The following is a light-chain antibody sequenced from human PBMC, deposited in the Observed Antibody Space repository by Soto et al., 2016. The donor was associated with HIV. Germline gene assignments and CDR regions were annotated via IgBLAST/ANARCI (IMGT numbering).Light chain of an antibody. V-gene: IGKV1-9*01. J-gene: IGKJ3*01. CDR2: AAS. CDR3: QQLDSYLPFT. CDR1: QGIRSY. Sequence: DIQLTQSPSFLSASVGDRVTITCRASQGIRSYLAWYQQEPGKAPKLLIYAASTLQSGVPSRFSGSGSGTEFTLTISSLQPEDFATYYCQQLDSYLPFTFGPGTKLDI.